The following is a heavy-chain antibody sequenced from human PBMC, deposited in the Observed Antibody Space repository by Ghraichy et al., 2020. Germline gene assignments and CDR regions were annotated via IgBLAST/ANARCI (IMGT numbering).Heavy chain of an antibody. CDR1: GYIFTDYY. Sequence: VKVSCKASGYIFTDYYIHWVRQAPGQGLEWMGWINPNSGGTNYAKKFQGRVTMTRDTSISTAYMELSRLRSDDTAVYYCARDQNYYGSGSYYNVDYWGQGTLVSVSS. CDR2: INPNSGGT. J-gene: IGHJ4*02. D-gene: IGHD3-10*01. V-gene: IGHV1-2*02. CDR3: ARDQNYYGSGSYYNVDY.